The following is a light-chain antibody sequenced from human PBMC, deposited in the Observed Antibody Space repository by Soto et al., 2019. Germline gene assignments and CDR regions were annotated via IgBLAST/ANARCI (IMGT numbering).Light chain of an antibody. CDR3: QQCIRWT. Sequence: EIVMTQSPATLSVSPGDRVTLSCRASERVGSNVAWYQHKPGQAPRLLIYGASVRATGIPDRFSGSGSETEFTLTISSLQSEDFAVYYCQQCIRWTFGQGTRLELK. J-gene: IGKJ1*01. CDR2: GAS. V-gene: IGKV3-15*01. CDR1: ERVGSN.